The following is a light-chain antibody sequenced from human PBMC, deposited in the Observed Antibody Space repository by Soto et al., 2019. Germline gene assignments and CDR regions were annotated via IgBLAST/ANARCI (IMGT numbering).Light chain of an antibody. V-gene: IGKV1-12*01. CDR3: QQANSFPLT. J-gene: IGKJ4*01. CDR1: QGVNAW. CDR2: EAS. Sequence: DTQMTQSPSSVSASVGDRVTITCRASQGVNAWLAWYQKKPGKAPELLIYEASTLHSGVPSRFSGSGSGTDFTLTISSLQPEDFATYYCQQANSFPLTFGGGTKVELQ.